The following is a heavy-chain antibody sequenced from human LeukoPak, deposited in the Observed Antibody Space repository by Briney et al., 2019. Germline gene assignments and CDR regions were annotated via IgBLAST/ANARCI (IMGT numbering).Heavy chain of an antibody. J-gene: IGHJ4*02. D-gene: IGHD6-13*01. CDR3: ARSGKDSSSWPNFDY. V-gene: IGHV3-23*01. CDR2: ISGSGGST. Sequence: PGGSLRLSCAASGFTFSSYAMSWVRQAPGKGLEWVSAISGSGGSTYYADSVKGRFTISRDNSKNTLYLQMNSLRAEDTAVYYCARSGKDSSSWPNFDYWGQGTLVTVSS. CDR1: GFTFSSYA.